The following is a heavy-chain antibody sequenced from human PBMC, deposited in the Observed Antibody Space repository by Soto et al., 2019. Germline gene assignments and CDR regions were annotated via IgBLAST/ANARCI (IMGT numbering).Heavy chain of an antibody. Sequence: SETQCLTWAVDGGSFICYYWSWIRQPPGKGLEWIGEINHSGSTNYNPSLKSRVTISTDTSKNQFSLKLSSVIAADTAVYYCAVIGSIAAAGTQRNNWFDPWGQGTLVTVSS. CDR2: INHSGST. J-gene: IGHJ5*02. CDR3: AVIGSIAAAGTQRNNWFDP. V-gene: IGHV4-34*01. D-gene: IGHD6-13*01. CDR1: GGSFICYY.